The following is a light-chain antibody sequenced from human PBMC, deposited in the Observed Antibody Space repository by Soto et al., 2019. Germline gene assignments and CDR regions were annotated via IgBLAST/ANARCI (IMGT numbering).Light chain of an antibody. CDR3: VAWDDNLSSRV. J-gene: IGLJ3*02. CDR2: MNN. V-gene: IGLV1-47*01. CDR1: RSNIGSAI. Sequence: QSVLTQPPSLSGTPGQTVTISCIGSRSNIGSAIVHWYQQLPGTAPKHLIYMNNQRPSGVTDRFSGSKSGTSASLVITGLLQEDEADYYCVAWDDNLSSRVFGGGTKVTVL.